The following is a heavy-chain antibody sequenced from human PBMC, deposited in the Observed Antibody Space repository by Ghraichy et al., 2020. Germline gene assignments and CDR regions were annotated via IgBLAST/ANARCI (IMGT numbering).Heavy chain of an antibody. Sequence: GGSLRLSCAASGFTFSSYGMHWVRQAPGKGLEWVAVIWYDGSNKYYADSVKGRFTISRDNSKNTLYLQMNSLRAEDTAVYYCARDRQHHCSSTSCFGGEGYYYYYMDVWGKGTTVTVSS. CDR1: GFTFSSYG. J-gene: IGHJ6*03. V-gene: IGHV3-33*01. D-gene: IGHD2-2*01. CDR2: IWYDGSNK. CDR3: ARDRQHHCSSTSCFGGEGYYYYYMDV.